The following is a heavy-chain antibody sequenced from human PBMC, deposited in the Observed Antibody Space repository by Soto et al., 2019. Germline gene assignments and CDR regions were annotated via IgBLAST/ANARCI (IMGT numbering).Heavy chain of an antibody. CDR3: ARDANHCSGGSCYPKPRYYHYYGMDV. V-gene: IGHV3-9*01. CDR1: GFTFDDYA. D-gene: IGHD2-15*01. J-gene: IGHJ6*02. CDR2: INWNSGSI. Sequence: GGSLRLSCAASGFTFDDYAMHWVRQAPGKGLEWVSGINWNSGSIGYADSVKGRFTISRDNSKNTLYLQMNSLRAEDTAVYYCARDANHCSGGSCYPKPRYYHYYGMDVWGQGTTVTVS.